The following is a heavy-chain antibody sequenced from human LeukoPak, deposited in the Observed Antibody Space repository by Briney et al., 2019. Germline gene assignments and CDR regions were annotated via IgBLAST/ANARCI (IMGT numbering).Heavy chain of an antibody. J-gene: IGHJ4*02. V-gene: IGHV1-18*01. Sequence: ASVKVSCKASGYTFITYGLSWVRQAPGQGLEWMGWISAYNGNTNYAQKLQGRVTMTRDTSTSTAYMELRSLTSDDTAVYYCARVRNSGFRYVDSWGQGTLVTVSS. D-gene: IGHD5-12*01. CDR3: ARVRNSGFRYVDS. CDR2: ISAYNGNT. CDR1: GYTFITYG.